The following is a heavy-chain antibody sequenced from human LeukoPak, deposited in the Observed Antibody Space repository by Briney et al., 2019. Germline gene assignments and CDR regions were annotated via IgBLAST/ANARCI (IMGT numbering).Heavy chain of an antibody. CDR2: IYYSGST. D-gene: IGHD3-10*01. V-gene: IGHV4-59*01. CDR3: ARGGTMVRGVITRFDY. Sequence: SETLSLTCIVSGGSISSYYWSWIRQPPGKGLEWIGHIYYSGSTNYNPSLKSRVNISVDTSKNQFSLKLSSVTAADTAVYYCARGGTMVRGVITRFDYWGQGTLVTVSS. J-gene: IGHJ4*02. CDR1: GGSISSYY.